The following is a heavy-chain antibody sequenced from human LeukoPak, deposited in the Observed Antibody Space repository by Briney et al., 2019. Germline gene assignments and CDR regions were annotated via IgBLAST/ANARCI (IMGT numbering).Heavy chain of an antibody. D-gene: IGHD6-19*01. CDR2: ISSSSSYI. J-gene: IGHJ1*01. V-gene: IGHV3-21*01. Sequence: GGSLRLSCAASGFTFGSYSMNWVRQAPGKGLEWVSSISSSSSYIYYADSVKGRFTISRDNAKNSLYLQMNSLRAEDTAVYYCARDHSSGSAEYFQHWGQGTLVTVSS. CDR3: ARDHSSGSAEYFQH. CDR1: GFTFGSYS.